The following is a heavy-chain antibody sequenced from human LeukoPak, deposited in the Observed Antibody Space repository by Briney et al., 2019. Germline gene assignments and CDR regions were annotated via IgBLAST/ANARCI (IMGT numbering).Heavy chain of an antibody. V-gene: IGHV4-38-2*01. Sequence: SETLSLTCAVSGYSISSGYYWGWIRQPPGKGLEWIGSIYHSGSTYYNPSLKSRLPISVDTSKNQFSLKLSAVTATDTAVYYCASGYDSYYFDSWGQGTLVTVSS. CDR2: IYHSGST. D-gene: IGHD5-18*01. CDR1: GYSISSGYY. J-gene: IGHJ4*02. CDR3: ASGYDSYYFDS.